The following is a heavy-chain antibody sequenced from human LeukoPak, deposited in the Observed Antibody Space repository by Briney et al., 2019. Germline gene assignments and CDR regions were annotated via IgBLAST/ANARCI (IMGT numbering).Heavy chain of an antibody. J-gene: IGHJ4*02. D-gene: IGHD2-15*01. Sequence: PSETLSLTCTVSGGSISSYYWSWIRQPPGKGLEWIGYIYYSGSTNYNPSLKSRVTISVDTSKNQFSLKLSSVTAADTAVYYCARIGLSCSGGSCAPEIDYWGQGTLVTVSS. CDR2: IYYSGST. CDR3: ARIGLSCSGGSCAPEIDY. CDR1: GGSISSYY. V-gene: IGHV4-59*01.